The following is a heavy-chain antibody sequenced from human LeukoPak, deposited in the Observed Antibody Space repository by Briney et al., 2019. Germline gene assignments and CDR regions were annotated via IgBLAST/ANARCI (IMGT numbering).Heavy chain of an antibody. J-gene: IGHJ4*02. D-gene: IGHD7-27*01. CDR3: AIDPNWGTHS. CDR1: GFTVSDNY. V-gene: IGHV3-53*01. CDR2: IGNNGGGI. Sequence: GGSLRLSCAASGFTVSDNYMSWVRQAPGKRLEWVSIIGNNGGGIHYADSVRGRFTISRDNSKNALYLQMNSLRVEDTAVYYCAIDPNWGTHSWGQGVLVTVSS.